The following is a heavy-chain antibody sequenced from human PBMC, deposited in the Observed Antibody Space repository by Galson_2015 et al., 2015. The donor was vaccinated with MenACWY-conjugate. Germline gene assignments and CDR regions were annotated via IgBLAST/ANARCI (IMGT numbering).Heavy chain of an antibody. CDR1: GFSFSNYG. CDR2: IWYDGSNK. Sequence: SLRLSCAASGFSFSNYGIHWVRQAPGKGLEWVAVIWYDGSNKYYADSVKGRFTISRDNSKNTLYLQMNSLRAEDTAVYFCARDLDGTGWSYFYYWGQGTLVTVSS. CDR3: ARDLDGTGWSYFYY. V-gene: IGHV3-33*01. D-gene: IGHD6-19*01. J-gene: IGHJ4*02.